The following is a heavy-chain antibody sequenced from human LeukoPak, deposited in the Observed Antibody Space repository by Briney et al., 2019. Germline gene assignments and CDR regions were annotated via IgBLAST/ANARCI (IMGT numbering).Heavy chain of an antibody. D-gene: IGHD3-10*01. CDR2: LYSGGST. CDR3: ARNMVRGVLTWYDY. J-gene: IGHJ4*02. V-gene: IGHV3-53*01. CDR1: GFSVSTNY. Sequence: PGGSLRLSCAASGFSVSTNYMNWVRQAPGKGLEWVSVLYSGGSTYYADSVKGRFTISRDNSKNTLYLQMNSLRAEDTAVYYCARNMVRGVLTWYDYWGQGTLVTVSS.